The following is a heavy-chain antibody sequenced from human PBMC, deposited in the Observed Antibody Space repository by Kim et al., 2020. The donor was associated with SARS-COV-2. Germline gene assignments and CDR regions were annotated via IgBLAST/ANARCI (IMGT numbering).Heavy chain of an antibody. CDR3: ARGAGYQLLF. D-gene: IGHD2-2*01. J-gene: IGHJ4*02. V-gene: IGHV4-59*09. Sequence: SNNYTPSLKSRVTISVDTSKNQFSLKLSSVTAADTAVYYCARGAGYQLLFWGQGTLVTVSS. CDR2: SN.